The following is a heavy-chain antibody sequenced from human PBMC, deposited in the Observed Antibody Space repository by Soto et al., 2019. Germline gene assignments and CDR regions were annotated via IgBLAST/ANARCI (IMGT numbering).Heavy chain of an antibody. J-gene: IGHJ4*02. CDR3: TRAESPGIAYFFDY. CDR1: DFTFGNYA. V-gene: IGHV3-49*04. Sequence: GGSLRLSCSASDFTFGNYAINWVRQAPGEGLEWVGLIRNQTYSGTAEYAASGKGRFTISRDDSHGIAYLQMNRLKSEDSAVYSCTRAESPGIAYFFDYWGRGTLVTVSS. D-gene: IGHD2-21*01. CDR2: IRNQTYSGTA.